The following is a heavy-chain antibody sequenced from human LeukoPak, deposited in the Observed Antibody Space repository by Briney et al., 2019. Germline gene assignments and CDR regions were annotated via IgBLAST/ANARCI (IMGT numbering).Heavy chain of an antibody. CDR2: IYPGDSDT. V-gene: IGHV5-51*01. CDR1: GYSFIRNW. J-gene: IGHJ4*02. D-gene: IGHD2-15*01. Sequence: KPGESLKISCKGSGYSFIRNWIGWVRQMPGKGLEWMAIIYPGDSDTRYSPSFQGQVTISADRSISTAYLQWSSLTASDTAMYYCARLGTSATYFDFWGQGTLVTVSS. CDR3: ARLGTSATYFDF.